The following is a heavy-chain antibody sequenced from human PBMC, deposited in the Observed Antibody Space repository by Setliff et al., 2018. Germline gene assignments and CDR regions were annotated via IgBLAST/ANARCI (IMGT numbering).Heavy chain of an antibody. Sequence: SETLSLTCAVSGYSISSGYYWGWIRQPPGKGLEWIGSIYHSGSTYYNPSLKSRVTISVETSKNQFSLKLSSVTAADTAVYYCARVPGGRFDYWGQGTLVTVSS. CDR2: IYHSGST. V-gene: IGHV4-38-2*01. CDR1: GYSISSGYY. J-gene: IGHJ4*02. CDR3: ARVPGGRFDY. D-gene: IGHD1-26*01.